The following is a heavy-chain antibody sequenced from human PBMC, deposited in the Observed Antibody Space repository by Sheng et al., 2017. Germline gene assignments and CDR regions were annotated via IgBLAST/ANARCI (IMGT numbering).Heavy chain of an antibody. CDR2: IIPIFGTA. J-gene: IGHJ3*02. D-gene: IGHD3-3*01. CDR3: AGSAYYDFWSGYSNRDAFDI. CDR1: GGTFSSYA. Sequence: QVQLVQSGAEVKKPGSSVKVSCKASGGTFSSYAISWVRQAPGQGLEWMGGIIPIFGTANYAQKFQGRVTITTDESTSTAYMELSSLRSEDTAVYYCAGSAYYDFWSGYSNRDAFDIWGQGDNGHRLF. V-gene: IGHV1-69*05.